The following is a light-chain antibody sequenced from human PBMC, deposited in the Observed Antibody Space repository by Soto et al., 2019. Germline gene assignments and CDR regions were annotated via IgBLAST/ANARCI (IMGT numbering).Light chain of an antibody. CDR1: QSVLHSSNYKNY. CDR2: WAS. CDR3: QQYYSPWT. J-gene: IGKJ1*01. V-gene: IGKV4-1*01. Sequence: DIVMTQSPDSLAVSLGERATINCKSSQSVLHSSNYKNYLAWYQQKPGQPPKLLIYWASTRESGVPDRFSGSGSGTDFTLSISSLQAEDVAVYYCQQYYSPWTFGQGTKVEIK.